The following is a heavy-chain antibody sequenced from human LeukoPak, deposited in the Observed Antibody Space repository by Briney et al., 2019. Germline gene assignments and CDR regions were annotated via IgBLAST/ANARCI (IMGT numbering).Heavy chain of an antibody. V-gene: IGHV3-23*01. Sequence: GGSLRLSCAASGFTFSTSAMSWVRQAPGKGLEWVSTLTGGDGGTYYTDSVKGRFTISRDNSKRTLYLEMKSLRAEDTALYYCAKRLLVGTTVRPYFDYWGQGTPVTVSS. CDR1: GFTFSTSA. D-gene: IGHD1-26*01. J-gene: IGHJ4*02. CDR2: LTGGDGGT. CDR3: AKRLLVGTTVRPYFDY.